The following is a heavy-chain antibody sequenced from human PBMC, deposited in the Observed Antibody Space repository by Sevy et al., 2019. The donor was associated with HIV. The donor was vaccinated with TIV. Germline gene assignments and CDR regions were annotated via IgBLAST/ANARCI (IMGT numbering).Heavy chain of an antibody. D-gene: IGHD1-1*01. J-gene: IGHJ4*02. CDR1: GDSISSYF. CDR2: VYFTGNT. V-gene: IGHV4-59*01. Sequence: SETLSLTCSVSGDSISSYFWTWVRQSPGKGLEWFGNVYFTGNTDYSPSLKSRVTLSLDTSKSQCSLTLKSVTAPDTGTYFCARDSTTRPRVLDYWGQGTLVTVSS. CDR3: ARDSTTRPRVLDY.